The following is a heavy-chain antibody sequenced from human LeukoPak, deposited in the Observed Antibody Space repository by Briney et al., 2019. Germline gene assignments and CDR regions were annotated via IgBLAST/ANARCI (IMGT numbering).Heavy chain of an antibody. Sequence: ASVKVSCKASGYTFTGYYMHWVRQAPGQGLEWMGWINPNSGGTNYAEKFQGRVTMTRDTSISTAYMELSRLRSDDTAVYYCARGAVAGTRGGFDYWGQGTLVTVSS. CDR1: GYTFTGYY. J-gene: IGHJ4*02. CDR3: ARGAVAGTRGGFDY. V-gene: IGHV1-2*02. CDR2: INPNSGGT. D-gene: IGHD6-19*01.